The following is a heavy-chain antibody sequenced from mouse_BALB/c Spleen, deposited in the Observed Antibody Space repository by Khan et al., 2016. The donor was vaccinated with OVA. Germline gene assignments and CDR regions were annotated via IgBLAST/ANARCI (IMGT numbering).Heavy chain of an antibody. CDR3: ARIQRGDFDY. CDR2: ISYSGNT. J-gene: IGHJ2*01. V-gene: IGHV3-2*02. Sequence: EVQLQESGPGLVKPSQSLSLTCTVTGYSITSDYAWNWIRQFPGNKLEWMGYISYSGNTKYKPSLKSRISITRDTSKNQFFLQLNFVTIEDTATYYCARIQRGDFDYWGQGTTLTVSS. CDR1: GYSITSDYA.